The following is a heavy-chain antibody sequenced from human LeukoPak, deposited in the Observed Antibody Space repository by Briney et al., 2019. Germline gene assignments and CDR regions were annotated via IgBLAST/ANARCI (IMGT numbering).Heavy chain of an antibody. D-gene: IGHD4-17*01. CDR2: ISGSSRYI. CDR3: ARRLNNGDYGSDC. V-gene: IGHV3-21*01. J-gene: IGHJ4*02. Sequence: GGSLRLSCVASGFTFSTYSMNWVRQAPGKGLEWVSTISGSSRYIYFADSVRGRFTISRDNAHNSLYLQTSNLSAEDTAVYYCARRLNNGDYGSDCWGQGTLVTVSS. CDR1: GFTFSTYS.